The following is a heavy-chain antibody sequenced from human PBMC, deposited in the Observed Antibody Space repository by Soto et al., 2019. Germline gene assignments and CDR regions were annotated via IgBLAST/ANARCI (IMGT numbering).Heavy chain of an antibody. V-gene: IGHV5-51*01. CDR3: ARGGVSTRTFDY. D-gene: IGHD3-3*01. CDR1: GYNFSCYG. CDR2: IYPSDSDT. Sequence: PGESLKISCKGSGYNFSCYGIAWVRQMPGKGLELMGIIYPSDSDTRYRPSFQGQVTISADKSISSAYLQWSSLRASDTAMYYCARGGVSTRTFDYWGQGTPVTVSS. J-gene: IGHJ4*02.